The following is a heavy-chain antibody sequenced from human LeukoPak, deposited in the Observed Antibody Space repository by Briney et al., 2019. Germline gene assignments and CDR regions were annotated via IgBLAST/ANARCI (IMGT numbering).Heavy chain of an antibody. CDR1: GFTFTSFS. D-gene: IGHD3-22*01. CDR3: TKDRFDYDSSGYPYDV. CDR2: ISDSSTDV. Sequence: GGSLRLSCAASGFTFTSFSMNWVRQAPGKGLEWVSSISDSSTDVYYADSVKGRFTISRDNAKNSLYLQMNSLRAEDTAVYYCTKDRFDYDSSGYPYDVWGQGTMVTVSS. J-gene: IGHJ3*01. V-gene: IGHV3-21*01.